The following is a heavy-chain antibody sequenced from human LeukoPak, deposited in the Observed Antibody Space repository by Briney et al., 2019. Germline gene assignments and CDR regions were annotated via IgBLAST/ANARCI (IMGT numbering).Heavy chain of an antibody. J-gene: IGHJ6*02. CDR1: GFTFSSSA. CDR2: ITGSGGNT. V-gene: IGHV3-23*01. CDR3: AKAASSSWPSYYYGMDV. D-gene: IGHD6-13*01. Sequence: GGSLRLSCAASGFTFSSSAMSWVRQVPGKGLEWVSVITGSGGNTYYANSVKGRFTISKDNSKNTVYLQMSSLRVDDTAVYYCAKAASSSWPSYYYGMDVWGQGTTVTVSS.